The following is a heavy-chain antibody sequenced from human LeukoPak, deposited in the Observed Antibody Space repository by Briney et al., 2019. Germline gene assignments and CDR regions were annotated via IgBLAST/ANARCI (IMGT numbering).Heavy chain of an antibody. D-gene: IGHD6-13*01. V-gene: IGHV4-59*11. CDR3: ARVGIAAAGITFNY. J-gene: IGHJ4*02. Sequence: SETLSLTCTVSGGSISSHYWSWIRQPPGKGLEWIGYIYCSGSTNYNPSLKSRVTISVDTSKNQFSLKLSSVTAADTAVYYCARVGIAAAGITFNYWGQGTLVTVSS. CDR1: GGSISSHY. CDR2: IYCSGST.